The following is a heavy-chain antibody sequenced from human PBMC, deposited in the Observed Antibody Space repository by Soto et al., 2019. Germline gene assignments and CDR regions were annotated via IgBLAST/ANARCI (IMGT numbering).Heavy chain of an antibody. Sequence: PGGSLRLSCAASGFTFSIYGMHWVRQAPGKGLERVTVISYDGSNKYYADSVKGRFTISRDNSKNTLYLQMNSLRAEDTAVYYCAKDVLGYCSSTSCTGRGFDYWGQGTLVTVSS. V-gene: IGHV3-30*18. CDR3: AKDVLGYCSSTSCTGRGFDY. J-gene: IGHJ4*02. CDR2: ISYDGSNK. CDR1: GFTFSIYG. D-gene: IGHD2-2*01.